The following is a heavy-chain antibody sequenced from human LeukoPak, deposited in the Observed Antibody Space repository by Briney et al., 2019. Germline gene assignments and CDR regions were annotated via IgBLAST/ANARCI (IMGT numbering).Heavy chain of an antibody. CDR2: ISSSGSTI. V-gene: IGHV3-11*01. D-gene: IGHD6-19*01. Sequence: PGGSLRLSCAASGFTFSDYYMSWIRQAPGKGLEWDSYISSSGSTIYYADSVKGRFTISRDNAKNSLYLQMNSLRAEDTAVYYCARRIYSSGWDDAFDIWGQGTMVTVSS. CDR1: GFTFSDYY. CDR3: ARRIYSSGWDDAFDI. J-gene: IGHJ3*02.